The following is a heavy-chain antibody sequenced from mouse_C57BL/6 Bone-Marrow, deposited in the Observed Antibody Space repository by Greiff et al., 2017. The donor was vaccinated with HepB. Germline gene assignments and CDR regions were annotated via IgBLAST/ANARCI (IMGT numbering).Heavy chain of an antibody. J-gene: IGHJ2*01. CDR1: GFPFSDYG. D-gene: IGHD2-5*01. CDR2: ISSGSSTI. CDR3: ARSNPYFDY. V-gene: IGHV5-17*01. Sequence: EVMLVESGGGLVKPGGSLKLSCAASGFPFSDYGLHWVRQAPEKGLEWVAYISSGSSTIYYADTVKGRFTISRDNAKNTLFLQMTSLRSEDTAMYYCARSNPYFDYWGQGTTLTVSS.